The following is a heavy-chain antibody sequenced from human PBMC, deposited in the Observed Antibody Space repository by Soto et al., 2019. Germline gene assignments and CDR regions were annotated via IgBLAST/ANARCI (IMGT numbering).Heavy chain of an antibody. CDR2: INAGNGNT. D-gene: IGHD6-13*01. CDR1: GYTFTSYA. J-gene: IGHJ5*02. CDR3: ARVGSSSWYDHVWFDP. Sequence: ASVKVSCKASGYTFTSYAMHWVRQAPGQRLEWMGWINAGNGNTKYSQKFQGRVTITRDTSASTAYMELSSLRSEDTAVYYCARVGSSSWYDHVWFDPWGQGTLVTVSS. V-gene: IGHV1-3*01.